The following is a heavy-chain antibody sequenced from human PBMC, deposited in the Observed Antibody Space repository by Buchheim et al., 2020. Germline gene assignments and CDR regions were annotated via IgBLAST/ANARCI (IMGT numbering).Heavy chain of an antibody. D-gene: IGHD6-13*01. V-gene: IGHV2-70*11. Sequence: LLKPSETLSLTCAVYGGSFSGYYWSWIRQPPGKALEWLARIDWDDDKYYSTSLKTRLTISKDTSKNQVVLTMTNMDPVDTATYYCARITVTAAGILGFDYWGQGTL. CDR1: GGSFSGYY. CDR2: IDWDDDK. CDR3: ARITVTAAGILGFDY. J-gene: IGHJ4*02.